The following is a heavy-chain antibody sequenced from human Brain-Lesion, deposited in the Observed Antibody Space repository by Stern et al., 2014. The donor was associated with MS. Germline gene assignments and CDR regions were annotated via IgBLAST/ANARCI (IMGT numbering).Heavy chain of an antibody. V-gene: IGHV3-72*01. CDR2: IRNKANSYST. Sequence: EVQLVESGGGLVQPGGSLRLSCAASGFTFSDHFIDWVRQAPGKGLEWVGRIRNKANSYSTEYAASVKGRFTFSRDDSKNSLFVQMNSLRIEDTAIYYCARDNNVYGIDVLGQGTSVTVSS. CDR3: ARDNNVYGIDV. J-gene: IGHJ6*02. CDR1: GFTFSDHF. D-gene: IGHD2-8*01.